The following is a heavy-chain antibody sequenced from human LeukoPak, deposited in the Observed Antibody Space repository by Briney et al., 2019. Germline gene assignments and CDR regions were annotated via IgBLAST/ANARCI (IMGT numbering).Heavy chain of an antibody. D-gene: IGHD3-10*01. J-gene: IGHJ4*02. CDR2: IYYSGST. CDR1: GGSISSYY. V-gene: IGHV4-59*01. Sequence: SETLSLTCTVSGGSISSYYWSWIRQPPGKGLEWIGYIYYSGSTNYNPSLKSRVTISVDTSKNQFSLTLSSVTAADTAVYYCARTITGGLLWFGELNYYFDYWGQGTLVTVSS. CDR3: ARTITGGLLWFGELNYYFDY.